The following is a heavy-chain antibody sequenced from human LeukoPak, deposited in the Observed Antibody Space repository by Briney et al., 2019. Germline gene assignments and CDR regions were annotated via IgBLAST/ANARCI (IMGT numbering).Heavy chain of an antibody. D-gene: IGHD3-22*01. CDR3: ASLGITMILAQMGFDY. V-gene: IGHV4-30-4*08. J-gene: IGHJ4*02. Sequence: KSSQTLSLTCTVSGGSISGGDYYWTWIRQPPGKGLEWIGHIYYSGGTYYNPSLKSRVTISVDTSKNQFSLKLTSETAADTAVYYCASLGITMILAQMGFDYWGQGALVTVSS. CDR2: IYYSGGT. CDR1: GGSISGGDYY.